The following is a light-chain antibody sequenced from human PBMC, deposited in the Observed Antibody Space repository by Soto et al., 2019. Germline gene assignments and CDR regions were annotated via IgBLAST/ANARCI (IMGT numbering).Light chain of an antibody. J-gene: IGLJ1*01. Sequence: QSVLTQPRSVSGSPGQSVTISCTGTSSDVDGYNYVSWYQQHPGKAPKLMIYDVSKRPSGVPDRFSGSKSGNTASLTISGLQAEDEADYYCCSYAGSYSIVFGTGTKVTVL. CDR1: SSDVDGYNY. CDR3: CSYAGSYSIV. V-gene: IGLV2-11*01. CDR2: DVS.